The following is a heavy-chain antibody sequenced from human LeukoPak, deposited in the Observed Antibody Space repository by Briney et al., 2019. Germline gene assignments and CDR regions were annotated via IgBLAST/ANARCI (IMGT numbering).Heavy chain of an antibody. D-gene: IGHD1-14*01. CDR3: ARQPSGTAAFDI. Sequence: SETLSLTCAVSGGSISNYYWSWIRQPPGKELEWIVYIYFSGGNTNYNPSFKSRVTISVDTSKNQFFLRLNSVTAAGTAVYYCARQPSGTAAFDIWGQGTVVTVSS. V-gene: IGHV4-59*08. CDR2: IYFSGGNT. CDR1: GGSISNYY. J-gene: IGHJ3*02.